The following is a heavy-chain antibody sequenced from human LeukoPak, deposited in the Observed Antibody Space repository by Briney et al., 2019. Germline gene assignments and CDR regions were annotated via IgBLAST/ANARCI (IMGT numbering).Heavy chain of an antibody. CDR1: GYTFTSYD. Sequence: ASVKVSCKASGYTFTSYDINWVRQATGQGLEWMGWMNPNSGNTGYAQKFQGRVTMTRNTSISTAYMELSSLRSEDPAVYYCARSLEGTYDSSGYYNSPHDYWGQGTLVTVSS. CDR2: MNPNSGNT. CDR3: ARSLEGTYDSSGYYNSPHDY. D-gene: IGHD3-22*01. V-gene: IGHV1-8*01. J-gene: IGHJ4*02.